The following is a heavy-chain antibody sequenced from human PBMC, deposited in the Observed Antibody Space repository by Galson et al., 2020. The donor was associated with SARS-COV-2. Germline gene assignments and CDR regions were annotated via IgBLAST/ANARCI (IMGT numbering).Heavy chain of an antibody. D-gene: IGHD3-16*01. V-gene: IGHV3-21*01. CDR1: VITFRSYS. J-gene: IGHJ2*01. Sequence: GESLKISCAASVITFRSYSKKWVRQAPGKGLEWVSSISSSSSYIYSADSVKGRFTISRDNAKNSMYLQMNSLRAEDTAVYYCARDGGYDYVWGTNWYFDLWGRGTLVTVSS. CDR2: ISSSSSYI. CDR3: ARDGGYDYVWGTNWYFDL.